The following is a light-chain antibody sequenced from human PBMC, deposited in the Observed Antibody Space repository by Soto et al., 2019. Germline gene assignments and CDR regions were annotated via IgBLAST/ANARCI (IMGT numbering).Light chain of an antibody. CDR2: GAS. Sequence: EIVLTQSPGTLSLSPGERATLSCRASQNISSSYLGWYQQKPGQTPRLLIYGASSRATGIPDRFSGSGSGTDFTLTISRLEPEDFAVYYCQQYGSSLFTFGPGTKLHIK. CDR1: QNISSSY. V-gene: IGKV3-20*01. J-gene: IGKJ3*01. CDR3: QQYGSSLFT.